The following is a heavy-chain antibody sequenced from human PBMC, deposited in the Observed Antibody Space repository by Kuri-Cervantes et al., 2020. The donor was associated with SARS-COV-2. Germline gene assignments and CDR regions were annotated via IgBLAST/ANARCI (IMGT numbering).Heavy chain of an antibody. J-gene: IGHJ4*02. CDR1: GGTFSSYT. V-gene: IGHV1-69*02. Sequence: SVKVSCKASGGTFSSYTISWVRQAPGQGLEWMGRIIPILGIANYAQKFQGRVTITADKSTSTAYMELSSLRSDDTAVYYCARTSSGYDLDIDYWGQGTRVTVSS. CDR2: IIPILGIA. CDR3: ARTSSGYDLDIDY. D-gene: IGHD5-12*01.